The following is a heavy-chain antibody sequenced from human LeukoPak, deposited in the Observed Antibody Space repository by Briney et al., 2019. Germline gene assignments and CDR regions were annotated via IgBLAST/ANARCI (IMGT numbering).Heavy chain of an antibody. CDR3: TTEPHCGGDCSPSSDI. CDR1: GFTFSNAW. Sequence: PGGSLRLSCAASGFTFSNAWMSWVRQAPGKGLEWVGRIKSKIDGGTTDYAAPVKGRFTISRDDSKNTVYLQMSSLRTEDTAVYYCTTEPHCGGDCSPSSDIWGQGTMVTVSS. CDR2: IKSKIDGGTT. V-gene: IGHV3-15*01. J-gene: IGHJ3*02. D-gene: IGHD2-21*02.